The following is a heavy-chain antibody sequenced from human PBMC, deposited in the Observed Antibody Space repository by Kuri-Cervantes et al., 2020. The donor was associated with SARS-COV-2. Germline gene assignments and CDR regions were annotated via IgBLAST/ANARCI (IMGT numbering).Heavy chain of an antibody. CDR2: IHSSGSST. CDR1: GFKISSYW. V-gene: IGHV3-74*01. Sequence: GESLKISCEASGFKISSYWMHWVRQVPEKGQVWVSRIHSSGSSTGYADSVKGRFTISRDNAKNTLYLHMNSLRVEDTAVYYCATGDFWNGYYNWYFDLWGRGTLVTVSS. CDR3: ATGDFWNGYYNWYFDL. J-gene: IGHJ2*01. D-gene: IGHD3-3*01.